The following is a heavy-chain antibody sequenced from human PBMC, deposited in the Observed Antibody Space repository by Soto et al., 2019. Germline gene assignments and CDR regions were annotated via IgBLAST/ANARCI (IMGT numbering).Heavy chain of an antibody. J-gene: IGHJ4*02. CDR1: VYSFTSYW. CDR2: IYPGDSDT. CDR3: ARLIALACPGGY. Sequence: LKISFKGSVYSFTSYWIGWVRQMPGKGLEWMVIIYPGDSDTRCSPSFQFQVTISADKYISTAYLKWSSLKASDTAMYYCARLIALACPGGYWCQGTLVTVSS. D-gene: IGHD6-19*01. V-gene: IGHV5-51*01.